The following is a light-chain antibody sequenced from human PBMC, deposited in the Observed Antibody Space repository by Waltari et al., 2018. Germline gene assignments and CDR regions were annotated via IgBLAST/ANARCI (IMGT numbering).Light chain of an antibody. CDR1: QGISNY. V-gene: IGKV1-9*01. CDR3: QHLHNYPLT. Sequence: DIQLTQSPSILSASVGDRVTITCRASQGISNYFAWYQQKPGKVPKLLIYDVSTLQSGASSRFSGSGSGTEFTLTISSLQPEDFATYYCQHLHNYPLTFGGGTKVEIK. CDR2: DVS. J-gene: IGKJ4*01.